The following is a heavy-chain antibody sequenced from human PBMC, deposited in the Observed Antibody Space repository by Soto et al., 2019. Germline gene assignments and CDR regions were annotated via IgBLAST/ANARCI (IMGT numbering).Heavy chain of an antibody. CDR2: IIPIFGTA. CDR3: ARVGAAAQYYYYCGMDV. J-gene: IGHJ6*02. D-gene: IGHD6-13*01. CDR1: GGTFSSYA. V-gene: IGHV1-69*01. Sequence: QVQLVQSGAEVKKPGSSVKVSCKASGGTFSSYAISWVRQAPGQGLEWMGGIIPIFGTANYAQKFQGRVTITADESTSTAYMELSSLRSEDTAVYYCARVGAAAQYYYYCGMDVWGQGTTVTVSS.